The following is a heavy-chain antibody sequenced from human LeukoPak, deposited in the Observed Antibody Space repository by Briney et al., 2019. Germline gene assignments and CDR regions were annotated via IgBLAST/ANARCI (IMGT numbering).Heavy chain of an antibody. CDR3: ARVPRITMIVVDGYYYYMDV. CDR2: ISAYNGST. J-gene: IGHJ6*03. CDR1: GYTFTSYG. D-gene: IGHD3-22*01. V-gene: IGHV1-18*01. Sequence: GASVKVSCKASGYTFTSYGISWVRQAPGQGLEWMGWISAYNGSTNYAQKLQGRVTMTTDTSTSTAYMELRSLRSDDTAVYYCARVPRITMIVVDGYYYYMDVWGKGTTVTVSS.